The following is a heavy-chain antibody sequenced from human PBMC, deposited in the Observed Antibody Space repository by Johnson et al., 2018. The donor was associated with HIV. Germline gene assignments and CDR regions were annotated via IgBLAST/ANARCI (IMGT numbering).Heavy chain of an antibody. J-gene: IGHJ3*02. Sequence: VQLVESGGGVVQPGRSLRLSCAASGITVGTNYMSWVRQAPGKGLEWVSVIFSVGDVYYADSVKGRFTISRDNSKNMVYLQMNGLSDEDTADYYCVRDQGSGWPTNAFDIWGRGTRVTVSS. CDR1: GITVGTNY. CDR3: VRDQGSGWPTNAFDI. D-gene: IGHD6-19*01. V-gene: IGHV3-66*01. CDR2: IFSVGDV.